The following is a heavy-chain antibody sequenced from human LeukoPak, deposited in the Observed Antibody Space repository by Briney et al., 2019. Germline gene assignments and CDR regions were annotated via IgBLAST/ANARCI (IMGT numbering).Heavy chain of an antibody. Sequence: SETLSLTCTVSGGSISSSSYYWGWIRQPPGKGLEWIGSIYYSGSTYYNPSLKSRVTMSVDTSKNQFSLKLSSVTAADTAVYYCARDHARAFDIWGQGTMVTVSS. CDR2: IYYSGST. J-gene: IGHJ3*02. CDR3: ARDHARAFDI. V-gene: IGHV4-39*07. CDR1: GGSISSSSYY.